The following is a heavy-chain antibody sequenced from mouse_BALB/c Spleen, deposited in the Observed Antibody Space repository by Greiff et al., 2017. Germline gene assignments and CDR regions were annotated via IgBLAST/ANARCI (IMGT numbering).Heavy chain of an antibody. CDR3: ARGYDYDVMDY. D-gene: IGHD2-4*01. CDR2: IDPANGNT. Sequence: EVKLQESGAELVKPGASVKLSCTASGFNIKDTYMHWVKQRPEQGLEWIGRIDPANGNTKYDPKFQGKATITADTSSNTAYLQLSSLTSEDTAVYYCARGYDYDVMDYWGQGTSVTVSS. V-gene: IGHV14-3*02. J-gene: IGHJ4*01. CDR1: GFNIKDTY.